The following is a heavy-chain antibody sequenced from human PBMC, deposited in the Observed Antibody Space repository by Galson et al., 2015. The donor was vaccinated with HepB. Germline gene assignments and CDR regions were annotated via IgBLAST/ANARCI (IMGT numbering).Heavy chain of an antibody. Sequence: SLRLSCAASGFTFRNYAMSWVRQAPGKGLEWVAVIWYDGSNKYYADSVKGRFTISRDNSKNTLYLQMNSLRAEDTAVYYCARGSSGYLSPIDYWGQGTLVTVS. D-gene: IGHD3-22*01. CDR2: IWYDGSNK. CDR1: GFTFRNYA. V-gene: IGHV3-33*08. CDR3: ARGSSGYLSPIDY. J-gene: IGHJ4*02.